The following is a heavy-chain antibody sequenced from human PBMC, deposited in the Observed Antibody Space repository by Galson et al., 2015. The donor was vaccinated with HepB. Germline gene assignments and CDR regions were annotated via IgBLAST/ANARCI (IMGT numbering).Heavy chain of an antibody. J-gene: IGHJ4*02. D-gene: IGHD6-19*01. CDR3: AREYSSGWDRIDY. Sequence: SLRLSCAASGFTFSTYWMHWVRQAPGKGLVWVSRINSDGSSTTYADSVKGRLTISRDNAKNTLYLQMNSLRAEDTAVYYCAREYSSGWDRIDYWGQGTLVTVSS. CDR2: INSDGSST. V-gene: IGHV3-74*01. CDR1: GFTFSTYW.